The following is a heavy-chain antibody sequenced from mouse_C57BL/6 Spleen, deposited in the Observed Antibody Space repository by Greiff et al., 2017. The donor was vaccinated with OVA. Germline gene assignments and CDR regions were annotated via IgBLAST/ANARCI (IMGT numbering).Heavy chain of an antibody. CDR1: GYTFTDYY. J-gene: IGHJ4*01. Sequence: EVQLQQSGPELVKPGASVKISCKASGYTFTDYYMNWVKQSHGKSLEWIGDINPNNGGTSYNQKFKGKATLTVDKSSSTAYMELRSLTSEDSAVYYCARWDRPFTTVVATGNYYAMDYWGQGTSVTVSS. CDR2: INPNNGGT. V-gene: IGHV1-26*01. CDR3: ARWDRPFTTVVATGNYYAMDY. D-gene: IGHD1-1*01.